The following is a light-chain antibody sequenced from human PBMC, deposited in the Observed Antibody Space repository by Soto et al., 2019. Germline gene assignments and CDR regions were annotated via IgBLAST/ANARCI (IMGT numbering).Light chain of an antibody. Sequence: QAVVTQPPSASGTPGQRVTISCSGSSSNIGSNTAHWYQQLPGTAPKLLIYNNNQRPSGVPDRFSGSKSGTSASLDISGLQSEDEANYYCAAWDDSLNGVVFGGGTKLTVL. J-gene: IGLJ2*01. CDR1: SSNIGSNT. V-gene: IGLV1-44*01. CDR3: AAWDDSLNGVV. CDR2: NNN.